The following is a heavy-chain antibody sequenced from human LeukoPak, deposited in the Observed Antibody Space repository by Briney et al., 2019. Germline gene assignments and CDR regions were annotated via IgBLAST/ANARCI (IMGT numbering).Heavy chain of an antibody. CDR2: ISGSSSYT. D-gene: IGHD2-2*01. Sequence: GGSLRLSCAASGFTFSDYYMSWIRQAPGKGLEWVSYISGSSSYTNYADSVKGRFTISRDNAKKSLCLQMNSLRAEDTAEYYCARRYCNSTSCYCIDYWGQGTLVTVSS. J-gene: IGHJ4*02. V-gene: IGHV3-11*03. CDR3: ARRYCNSTSCYCIDY. CDR1: GFTFSDYY.